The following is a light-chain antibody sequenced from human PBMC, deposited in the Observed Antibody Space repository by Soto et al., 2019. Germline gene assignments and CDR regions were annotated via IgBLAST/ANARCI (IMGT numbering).Light chain of an antibody. CDR2: KAS. CDR1: QSVSRW. Sequence: DIQMTQSPSTLSASVGDRVTITCRASQSVSRWLAWYQQKPGKAPKLLIYKASTYESGVPSRCSGSGSGTEFTLAISSLQPDDSATYYCQQYNDNWTFGQGTKVEIK. J-gene: IGKJ1*01. V-gene: IGKV1-5*03. CDR3: QQYNDNWT.